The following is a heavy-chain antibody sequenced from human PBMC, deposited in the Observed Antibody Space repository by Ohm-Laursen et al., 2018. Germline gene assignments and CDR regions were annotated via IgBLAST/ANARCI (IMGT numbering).Heavy chain of an antibody. Sequence: SLRLSCSASGFTFSSYWMNWVRQAPGKGLEWVANIKQDGSEKYYVDSVKGRFTISRDNAKNSLYLQMNSLRAEDTAVYYCAKIGYSSSWYVSDYWGQGTLVTVSS. J-gene: IGHJ4*02. CDR1: GFTFSSYW. CDR2: IKQDGSEK. V-gene: IGHV3-7*01. CDR3: AKIGYSSSWYVSDY. D-gene: IGHD6-13*01.